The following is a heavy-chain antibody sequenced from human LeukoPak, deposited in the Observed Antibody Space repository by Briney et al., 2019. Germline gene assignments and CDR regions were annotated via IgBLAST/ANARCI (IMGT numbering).Heavy chain of an antibody. Sequence: ASVKVSYKASGYTFTNYGFSWVRQAPGQGLEWMGWISAYNGNTGYAQKFQGRVTMTTDTSTSTAYMELGSLTSDDTAVYYCARSPSGYDRLTDYWGQGTLVTVSS. V-gene: IGHV1-18*04. CDR2: ISAYNGNT. D-gene: IGHD5-12*01. J-gene: IGHJ4*02. CDR3: ARSPSGYDRLTDY. CDR1: GYTFTNYG.